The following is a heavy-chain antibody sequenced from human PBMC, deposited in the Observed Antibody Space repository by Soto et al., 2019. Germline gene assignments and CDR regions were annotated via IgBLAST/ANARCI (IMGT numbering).Heavy chain of an antibody. CDR2: IYWDDDK. CDR3: AHSEIRVRVWFGEFST. D-gene: IGHD3-10*01. J-gene: IGHJ5*02. V-gene: IGHV2-5*02. Sequence: QITLKESGPTLVKPTQTLTLTCTFSGFSLSTSGVGVGWIRQPPGKALEWLALIYWDDDKCYSPSLKSRLTITKDTSKNQVVLTMTNMDPVDTATYHCAHSEIRVRVWFGEFSTWGQGTLVTVSS. CDR1: GFSLSTSGVG.